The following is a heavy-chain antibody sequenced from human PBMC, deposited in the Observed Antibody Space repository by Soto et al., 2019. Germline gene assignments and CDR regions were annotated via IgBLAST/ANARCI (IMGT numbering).Heavy chain of an antibody. J-gene: IGHJ4*02. CDR2: IYYSGST. Sequence: SETLSLTCTVSGGSISSSSYYWGWIRQPPGKGLEWIGSIYYSGSTYYNPSLKSRVTISVDTSKNHFSLKLSSVTAADTAVYYCARQWYSSSSVDYWGQGTLVTVSS. CDR3: ARQWYSSSSVDY. V-gene: IGHV4-39*01. CDR1: GGSISSSSYY. D-gene: IGHD6-6*01.